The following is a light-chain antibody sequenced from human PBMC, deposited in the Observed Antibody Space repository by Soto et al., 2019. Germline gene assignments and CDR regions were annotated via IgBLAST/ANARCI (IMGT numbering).Light chain of an antibody. CDR2: DAS. CDR3: QQYNSYSQA. CDR1: QSISSW. Sequence: DIQMTQSPATLSASVGGRFTITCRASQSISSWLAWYQQKPGKAPKLLIYDASSLESGVPSRFSGSGSGTEFTLTISSLQPDDFATYYCQQYNSYSQAFGQGTKVDIK. J-gene: IGKJ1*01. V-gene: IGKV1-5*01.